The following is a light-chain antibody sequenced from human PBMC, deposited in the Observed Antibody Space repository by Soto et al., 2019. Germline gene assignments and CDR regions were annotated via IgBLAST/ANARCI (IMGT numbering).Light chain of an antibody. V-gene: IGKV3-11*01. J-gene: IGKJ4*01. CDR2: DAS. CDR1: QRVSSY. CDR3: QQRRDWPLT. Sequence: EIVLTQSPASLSLSPGERATLSCRASQRVSSYLAWYQQKRGQAPRLLISDASNRATDIPARFSGSGSGTDFTLTVSSLEPEDFAVYYCQQRRDWPLTFGGGTKVEI.